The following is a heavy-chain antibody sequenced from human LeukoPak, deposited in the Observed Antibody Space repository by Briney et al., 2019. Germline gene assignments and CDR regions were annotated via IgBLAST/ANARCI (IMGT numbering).Heavy chain of an antibody. V-gene: IGHV4-34*01. CDR2: INHSGST. D-gene: IGHD4-4*01. CDR3: ARGGYTVTTSRFDY. Sequence: SETLSLTCTVSGGSISSYYWSWIRQPPGKGLEWIGEINHSGSTNYNPSRKSRVTISVDTSKNQFSLKLSSVTAADTAVYYCARGGYTVTTSRFDYWGQGTLVTVSS. CDR1: GGSISSYY. J-gene: IGHJ4*02.